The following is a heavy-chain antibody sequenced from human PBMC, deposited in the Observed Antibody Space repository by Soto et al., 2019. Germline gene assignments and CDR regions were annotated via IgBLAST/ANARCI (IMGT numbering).Heavy chain of an antibody. CDR2: IYYSGST. V-gene: IGHV4-59*01. Sequence: LSLTCTVSGGSISSYYWSWIRQPPGKGLEWIGYIYYSGSTNYNPSLKSRVTISVDTSKNQFSLKLSSVTAADTAVYYCARAGSGYGDAFDIWGQGTMVTVSS. J-gene: IGHJ3*02. CDR3: ARAGSGYGDAFDI. CDR1: GGSISSYY. D-gene: IGHD5-12*01.